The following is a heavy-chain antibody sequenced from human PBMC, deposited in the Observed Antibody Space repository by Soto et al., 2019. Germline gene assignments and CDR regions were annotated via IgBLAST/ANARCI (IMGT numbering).Heavy chain of an antibody. CDR2: IYHNGTT. V-gene: IGHV4-39*07. CDR1: GGSISSSSYY. Sequence: PSETLSLTCTVSGGSISSSSYYWGWIRQPPGKGLEWIGSIYHNGTTNYNPSFKSRLTISVDTSRNQFSLNLNPVTARDTATYFCARGPQYWGPGKLVTVSS. J-gene: IGHJ4*02. CDR3: ARGPQY.